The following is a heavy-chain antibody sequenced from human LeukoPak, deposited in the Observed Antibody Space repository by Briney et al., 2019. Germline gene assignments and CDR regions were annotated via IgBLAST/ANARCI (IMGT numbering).Heavy chain of an antibody. D-gene: IGHD3-22*01. J-gene: IGHJ1*01. CDR3: ARGSYNSSDFEYFHH. V-gene: IGHV1-2*02. CDR1: GYTFTGNY. CDR2: INPNSGGT. Sequence: ASVKVSCKASGYTFTGNYMHWVRQAPGQGLEWMGWINPNSGGTNYAQKFQGRVTMTRDTSIGTAYMELNRLRSDDTAVYYCARGSYNSSDFEYFHHWGQGTLVTVSS.